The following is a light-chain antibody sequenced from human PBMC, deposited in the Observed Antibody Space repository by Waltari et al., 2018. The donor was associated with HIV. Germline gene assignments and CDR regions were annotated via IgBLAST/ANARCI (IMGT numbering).Light chain of an antibody. J-gene: IGLJ1*01. V-gene: IGLV1-47*01. Sequence: QSVLTQPPSASGTPGQRVTISCSGSRSHIETDNVYWYQQLTGAAPRLPIYKDTQRPSGVPDRFTGSKSGTSASLAISGLRSEDEADYYCVGWDSRLSGYVFGTGTKVTVL. CDR3: VGWDSRLSGYV. CDR1: RSHIETDN. CDR2: KDT.